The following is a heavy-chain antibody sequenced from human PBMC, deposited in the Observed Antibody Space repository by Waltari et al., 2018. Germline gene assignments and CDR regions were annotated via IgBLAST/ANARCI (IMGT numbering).Heavy chain of an antibody. V-gene: IGHV3-23*01. CDR1: GFTFSSYA. Sequence: EVQLLESGGGLVQRGGSLRLSCAASGFTFSSYAMSWVRQAPGKGLEWVSAIRGSGGSTYYADSVKGRFTISRDNSKNTLYLQMNSLRAEDTAVYYCANTMVRYNRRDYWGQGTLVTVSS. CDR2: IRGSGGST. D-gene: IGHD3-10*01. CDR3: ANTMVRYNRRDY. J-gene: IGHJ4*02.